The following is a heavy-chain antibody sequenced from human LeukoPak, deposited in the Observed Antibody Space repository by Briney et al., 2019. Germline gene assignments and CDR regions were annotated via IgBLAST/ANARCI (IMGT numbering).Heavy chain of an antibody. D-gene: IGHD3-10*01. Sequence: GSLRLSCAASGFTFSSYSMNWVRQAPGKGLEWVSSISSSSSYIYYADSVKGRFTISRDNAKNSLYLQMNSLRAEDTAVYYCARVLSLLVRGVIDYWGQGTLVTVSS. CDR2: ISSSSSYI. CDR1: GFTFSSYS. V-gene: IGHV3-21*01. CDR3: ARVLSLLVRGVIDY. J-gene: IGHJ4*02.